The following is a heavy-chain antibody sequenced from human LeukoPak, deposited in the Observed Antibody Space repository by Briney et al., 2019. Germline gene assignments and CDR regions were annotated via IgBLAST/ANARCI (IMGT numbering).Heavy chain of an antibody. V-gene: IGHV3-21*01. CDR3: ARGGLGRWPFDP. D-gene: IGHD4-23*01. CDR1: GFTLSSYS. Sequence: GGSLRLSCAASGFTLSSYSMNWVRQAPGKGLEWVSSISSSSSYIYYADSVKGRFTISRDNAKNSLYLQMNSLRAEDTAVYYCARGGLGRWPFDPWGQGTLVTVSS. CDR2: ISSSSSYI. J-gene: IGHJ5*02.